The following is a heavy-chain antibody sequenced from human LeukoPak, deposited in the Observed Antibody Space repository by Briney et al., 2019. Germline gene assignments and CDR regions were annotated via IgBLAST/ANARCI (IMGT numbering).Heavy chain of an antibody. CDR1: GINFNDAW. CDR2: IKSKIDGATT. V-gene: IGHV3-15*01. D-gene: IGHD3-9*01. J-gene: IGHJ4*02. CDR3: TTLYFGSGHDY. Sequence: GGSLRLSCAVSGINFNDAWMSWVRQAPGKGLEWVGRIKSKIDGATTDYAAPVKGRFTISRDDSKNTLYLQMNSLKAEDTAVYCCTTLYFGSGHDYWGQGTLVTVSS.